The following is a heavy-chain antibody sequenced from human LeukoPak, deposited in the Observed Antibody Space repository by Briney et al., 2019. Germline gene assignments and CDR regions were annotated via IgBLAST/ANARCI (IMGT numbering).Heavy chain of an antibody. V-gene: IGHV1-8*01. Sequence: ASVKVSCKASGYTFTSYDINWVRQATGQGLEWMGWMNPNSGNTGYAQKFQGRVTTTRNTSISTAYMELSSLRSEDTAVYYCASLGEYEFDSDYWGQGTLVTVSS. CDR1: GYTFTSYD. J-gene: IGHJ4*02. CDR2: MNPNSGNT. D-gene: IGHD3-16*01. CDR3: ASLGEYEFDSDY.